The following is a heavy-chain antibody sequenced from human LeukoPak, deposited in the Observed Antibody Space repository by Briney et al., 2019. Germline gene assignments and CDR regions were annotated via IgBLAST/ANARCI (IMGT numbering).Heavy chain of an antibody. J-gene: IGHJ4*02. D-gene: IGHD4-17*01. CDR2: IGGGGSRT. CDR3: AKGGGRGDYDLTGRFSTNFDY. CDR1: GFIFHSYA. Sequence: GGSLRLSCAASGFIFHSYAMSWVRQAPGKGLVWVSAIGGGGSRTYYADSVKGRFTISRDTSKSTLFLQVNSLGGDDTAVYYCAKGGGRGDYDLTGRFSTNFDYWGQGTLVTVSP. V-gene: IGHV3-23*01.